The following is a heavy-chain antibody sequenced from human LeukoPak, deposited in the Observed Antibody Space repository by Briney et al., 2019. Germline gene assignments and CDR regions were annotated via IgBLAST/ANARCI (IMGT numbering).Heavy chain of an antibody. CDR1: GGTFSSYA. CDR3: ATRVGATTAFDY. J-gene: IGHJ4*02. D-gene: IGHD1-26*01. V-gene: IGHV1-69*01. Sequence: ASVKVSCKASGGTFSSYAISWVRQAPGQGLEWMGGIIPIFGTANYAQKFQGGVTITADESTSTAYMELSSLRSEDTAVYYCATRVGATTAFDYWGQGTLVTVSS. CDR2: IIPIFGTA.